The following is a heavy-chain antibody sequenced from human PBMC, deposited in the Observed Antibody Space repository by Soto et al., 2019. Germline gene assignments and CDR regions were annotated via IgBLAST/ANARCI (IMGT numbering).Heavy chain of an antibody. V-gene: IGHV4-34*01. Sequence: SETLSLTCAVYGGSFSGYYWSWIRQPPGKGLEWIGEINHSGSTNYNPSLKSRVTISVDTSKNQFSLKLSFVTAADTAVYYCARGRGGYYGSGSYRMDVWGQGTTVTVSS. D-gene: IGHD3-10*01. CDR1: GGSFSGYY. CDR3: ARGRGGYYGSGSYRMDV. CDR2: INHSGST. J-gene: IGHJ6*02.